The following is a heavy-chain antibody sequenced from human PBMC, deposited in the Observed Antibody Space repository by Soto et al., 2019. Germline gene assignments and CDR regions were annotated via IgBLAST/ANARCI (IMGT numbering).Heavy chain of an antibody. V-gene: IGHV1-69*01. Sequence: QVQLVQSGAEVKKPGSSVKVSCKASGGTFSSYAISWVRQAPGQGLEWMGGIIPIFGTANYAQKFQGRVTITPEQSTSKAYMELSSLRSEETGGYYRARTYYYRSQWGGLVDHLGQGTLVTVFS. J-gene: IGHJ4*02. D-gene: IGHD3-22*01. CDR3: ARTYYYRSQWGGLVDH. CDR1: GGTFSSYA. CDR2: IIPIFGTA.